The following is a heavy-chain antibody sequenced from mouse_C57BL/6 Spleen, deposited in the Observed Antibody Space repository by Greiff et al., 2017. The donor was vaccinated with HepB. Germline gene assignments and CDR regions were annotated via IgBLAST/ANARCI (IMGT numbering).Heavy chain of an antibody. CDR1: GYAFTNYL. CDR2: INPGSGGT. Sequence: VQLQESGAELVRPGTSVKVSCKASGYAFTNYLIEWVKQRPGQGLEWIGVINPGSGGTNYNEKFKGKATMTADKSSSIAYMQLSSLTSEDSAVYFCARETYYSNPYFDVWGTGTTVTVSS. CDR3: ARETYYSNPYFDV. V-gene: IGHV1-54*01. D-gene: IGHD2-5*01. J-gene: IGHJ1*03.